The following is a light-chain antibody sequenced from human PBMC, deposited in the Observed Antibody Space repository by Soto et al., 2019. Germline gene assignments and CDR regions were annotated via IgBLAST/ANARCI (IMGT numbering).Light chain of an antibody. V-gene: IGKV1-39*01. Sequence: DIQMTQSPSSLSASVGDRVTITCRASRTIYKHLIWYQQKPGTAPRLMIHYPSTLESGVPSRFTGSGSGTDFTLTISSQQPEDFATYYCQQSYSTRSFGGGTKV. CDR2: YPS. CDR3: QQSYSTRS. J-gene: IGKJ4*01. CDR1: RTIYKH.